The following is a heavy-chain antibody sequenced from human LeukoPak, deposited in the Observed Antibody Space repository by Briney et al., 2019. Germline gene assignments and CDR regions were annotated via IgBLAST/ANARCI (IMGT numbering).Heavy chain of an antibody. CDR1: AFTFSSYE. D-gene: IGHD6-13*01. CDR3: ARALAAAGGFDP. V-gene: IGHV3-48*03. Sequence: GRSLRLSYAASAFTFSSYEINWVSQPPGKGLEWVSYISSSGSTIYYADSVMGRFTISRDNAKNSLYLQMNSLRAEGAAVYYCARALAAAGGFDPWGQGTLVTVSS. J-gene: IGHJ5*02. CDR2: ISSSGSTI.